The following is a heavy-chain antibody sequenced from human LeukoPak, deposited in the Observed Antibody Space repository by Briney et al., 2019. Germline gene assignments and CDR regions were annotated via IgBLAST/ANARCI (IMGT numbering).Heavy chain of an antibody. V-gene: IGHV1-2*06. CDR3: ARKVAVAGKGGFDY. D-gene: IGHD6-19*01. CDR1: GYTFTGYY. CDR2: LNPNSGGT. J-gene: IGHJ4*02. Sequence: ASVQVSCKASGYTFTGYYMHWVRQAPGQGLEWMGRLNPNSGGTNYAQKFQGRVTMTRDTSISTAYMELSRLRSDDTAVYYCARKVAVAGKGGFDYWGQGTLVTVSS.